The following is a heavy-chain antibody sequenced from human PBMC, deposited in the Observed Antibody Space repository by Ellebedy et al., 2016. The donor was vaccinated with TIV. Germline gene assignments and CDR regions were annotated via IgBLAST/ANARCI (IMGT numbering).Heavy chain of an antibody. CDR3: AIWTRSSAWYYFDY. CDR1: GYSFTNYW. V-gene: IGHV5-10-1*01. D-gene: IGHD6-19*01. J-gene: IGHJ4*02. Sequence: GESLKISXKGSGYSFTNYWISWVRQMPGKGLEWMGRIDPSDSYTNYSPSFQGHVTISADKSTSTAYLQWSSLKASDTAMYYCAIWTRSSAWYYFDYWGQGTLVTVSS. CDR2: IDPSDSYT.